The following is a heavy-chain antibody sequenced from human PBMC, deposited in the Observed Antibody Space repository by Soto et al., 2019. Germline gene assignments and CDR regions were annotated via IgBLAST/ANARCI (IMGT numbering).Heavy chain of an antibody. CDR3: AKDRSHPTWFDP. CDR1: GFTFSSYA. V-gene: IGHV3-64*04. J-gene: IGHJ5*02. CDR2: ISGNGGST. Sequence: PGGSLILSCSASGFTFSSYAMHWVRQAPGKGLEYVSAISGNGGSTYYADSVKGRFTISRDNSKNTLYLQMNSLRAEDTAVYYCAKDRSHPTWFDPWGQGTLVTVSS.